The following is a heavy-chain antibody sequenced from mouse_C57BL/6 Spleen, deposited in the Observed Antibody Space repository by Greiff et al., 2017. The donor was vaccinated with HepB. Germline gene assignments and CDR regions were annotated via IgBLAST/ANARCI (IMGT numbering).Heavy chain of an antibody. CDR3: ARGGRYGNYDY. D-gene: IGHD2-1*01. CDR2: ISDGGSYT. V-gene: IGHV5-4*03. J-gene: IGHJ2*01. Sequence: EVKLVESGGGLAKPGGSLKLSCAASGFTFSSYAMSWVRQTPEKRLEWVATISDGGSYTYYPDNVKGRFTISRDNAKNNLYLQMSHLKSEDTAMYYCARGGRYGNYDYWGQGTTLTVSS. CDR1: GFTFSSYA.